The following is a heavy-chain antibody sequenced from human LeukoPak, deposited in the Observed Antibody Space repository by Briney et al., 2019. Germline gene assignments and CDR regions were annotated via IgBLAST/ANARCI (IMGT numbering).Heavy chain of an antibody. D-gene: IGHD3-16*01. CDR3: VGGGAFDF. Sequence: GGSLRLSCAASGFTFSSSWMRWVRQAPGKGLEWVANIKQDGSEKNYVDSVKGRFTVSRDNARNSLYLQMNSLRAEDTAAYYCVGGGAFDFWGQGTMVTVSS. CDR1: GFTFSSSW. V-gene: IGHV3-7*01. J-gene: IGHJ3*01. CDR2: IKQDGSEK.